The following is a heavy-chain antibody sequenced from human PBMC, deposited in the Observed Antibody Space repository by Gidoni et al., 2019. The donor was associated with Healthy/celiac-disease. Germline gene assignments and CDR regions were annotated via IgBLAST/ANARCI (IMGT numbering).Heavy chain of an antibody. Sequence: EVQLVQPGAEVKKPGEALKISCQGSGYSFTSYWIGWVRQMPGKGLEWMGIIYPGDSDTRYSPSFQGQVTISADKSISTAYLQWSSLKASDTAMYYCARLGTDGSGSYYNVEWFDPWGQGTLVTVSS. CDR3: ARLGTDGSGSYYNVEWFDP. D-gene: IGHD3-10*01. CDR1: GYSFTSYW. CDR2: IYPGDSDT. J-gene: IGHJ5*02. V-gene: IGHV5-51*03.